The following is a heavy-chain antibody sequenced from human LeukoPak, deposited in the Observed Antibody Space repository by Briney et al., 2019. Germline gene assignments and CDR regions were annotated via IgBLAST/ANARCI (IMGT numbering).Heavy chain of an antibody. D-gene: IGHD6-13*01. J-gene: IGHJ3*02. CDR1: GFTFSAYE. CDR3: ARARYSNSWNDGFDI. Sequence: PGGSLRLSCAASGFTFSAYEMNWVRQAPGKGLEWVSYISSSGSSIYYADSVKGRFAISRDNVKNSVYLQLNSLRAEDTAVYYCARARYSNSWNDGFDIRGQGTVVTVSS. CDR2: ISSSGSSI. V-gene: IGHV3-48*03.